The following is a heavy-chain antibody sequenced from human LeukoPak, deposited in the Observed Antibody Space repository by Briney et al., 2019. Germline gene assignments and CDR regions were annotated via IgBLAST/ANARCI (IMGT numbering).Heavy chain of an antibody. D-gene: IGHD3-3*01. Sequence: PGGSLRLSCAASGFTFSSYAMSWVRQAPGKGPEWVSGISGTGGNTYYADSVKGRFTISRDNSMNTLYLQMNSLRAEDTAVYYCAKGNTIFGVVIPLDYWGQGTLVTVSS. CDR2: ISGTGGNT. V-gene: IGHV3-23*01. CDR1: GFTFSSYA. CDR3: AKGNTIFGVVIPLDY. J-gene: IGHJ4*02.